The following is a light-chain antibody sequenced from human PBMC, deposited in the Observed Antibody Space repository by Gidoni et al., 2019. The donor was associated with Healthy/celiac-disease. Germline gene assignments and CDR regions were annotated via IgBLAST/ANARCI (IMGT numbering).Light chain of an antibody. CDR3: QQSYSTPVS. V-gene: IGKV1-39*01. J-gene: IGKJ2*03. Sequence: DIQMTQSPSSMSASVGDIVTITCRASQSISSYLNWYQQKPGKAPKLRIDAASSLQSGVPSRFMGSGSVTDFSLTIRSLQPEDCATYYFQQSYSTPVSLCQVTKLEIK. CDR1: QSISSY. CDR2: AAS.